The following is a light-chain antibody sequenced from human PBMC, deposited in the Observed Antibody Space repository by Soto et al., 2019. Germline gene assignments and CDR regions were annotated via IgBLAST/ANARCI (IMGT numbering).Light chain of an antibody. J-gene: IGKJ1*01. CDR2: GAS. V-gene: IGKV3-20*01. CDR3: QQYVSPPWT. CDR1: QSLSKTY. Sequence: IVLTQSPGTLSLSPGERATLSCRASQSLSKTYLAWYQKKPGQAPRLLIAGASSRATGTPDRFSGSGSGTDFTLTISRLEPEDFAVYYCQQYVSPPWTFGQGTKVEIK.